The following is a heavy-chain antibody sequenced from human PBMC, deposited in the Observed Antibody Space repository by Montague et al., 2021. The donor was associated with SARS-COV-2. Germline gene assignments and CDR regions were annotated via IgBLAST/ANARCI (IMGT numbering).Heavy chain of an antibody. D-gene: IGHD2-15*01. V-gene: IGHV4-59*01. CDR3: ARAKNTCFIAHCVNYFDV. CDR2: VHYTGST. J-gene: IGHJ4*02. CDR1: GDSISSYY. Sequence: SETLSLTCDVSGDSISSYYWSWIRQSPGKGLEWIGYVHYTGSTEYNPSLKTRVTLSLDTPRNHFSLKLRSVTAADTAVYYCARAKNTCFIAHCVNYFDVWGLGALVTVSS.